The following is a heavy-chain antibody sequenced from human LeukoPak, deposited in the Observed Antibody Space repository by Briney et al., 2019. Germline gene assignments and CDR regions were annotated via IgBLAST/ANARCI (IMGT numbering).Heavy chain of an antibody. V-gene: IGHV3-30*04. J-gene: IGHJ3*02. CDR3: ARNQGEGAFDI. CDR2: ISYDGSNK. Sequence: GGSLRLSCAASGITFSSYTMHWVRHAPGKGLGWVAVISYDGSNKLYADSVKGRFTISRDNSKNTLYLQMNTLRAEDTAVYYCARNQGEGAFDIWGQGTMVTVS. D-gene: IGHD1-14*01. CDR1: GITFSSYT.